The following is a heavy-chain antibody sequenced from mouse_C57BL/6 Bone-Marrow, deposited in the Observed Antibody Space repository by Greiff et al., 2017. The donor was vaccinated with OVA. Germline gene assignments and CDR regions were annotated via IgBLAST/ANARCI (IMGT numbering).Heavy chain of an antibody. CDR3: ARHGYYGSSYQAWFAY. CDR1: GFTFSDYY. D-gene: IGHD1-1*01. J-gene: IGHJ3*01. V-gene: IGHV5-12*01. CDR2: ISNGGGST. Sequence: EVKLQESGGGLVQPGGSLKLSCAASGFTFSDYYMYWVRQTPEKRLEWVAYISNGGGSTYYQDTVKGRFTISRDNAKNTLYLQMSRLKSEDTAMYYCARHGYYGSSYQAWFAYWGQGTLVTVSA.